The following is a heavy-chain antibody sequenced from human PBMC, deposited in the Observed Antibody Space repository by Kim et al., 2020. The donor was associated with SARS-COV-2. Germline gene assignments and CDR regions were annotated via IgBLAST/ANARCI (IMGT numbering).Heavy chain of an antibody. D-gene: IGHD3-16*01. V-gene: IGHV3-7*04. CDR3: TTGGAY. CDR2: KPDGSAD. Sequence: KPDGSADYYVDSVKGRFTISRDHAKNSLYLQMNNLRAEDTAVYYCTTGGAYWGQGTLVTVSS. J-gene: IGHJ4*02.